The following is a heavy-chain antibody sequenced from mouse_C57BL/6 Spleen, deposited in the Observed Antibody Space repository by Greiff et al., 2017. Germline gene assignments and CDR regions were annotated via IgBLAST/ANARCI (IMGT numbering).Heavy chain of an antibody. V-gene: IGHV3-6*01. Sequence: EVKLMESGPGLVKPSQSLSLTCSVTGYSITSGYYWNWIRQFPGNKLEWMGYISYDGSNNYNPSLKNRISITRDTSKNQFFLQLNSLTTKDTATYYCARKTVVPYFDYWGQGTTLTVSS. CDR2: ISYDGSN. J-gene: IGHJ2*01. D-gene: IGHD1-1*01. CDR1: GYSITSGYY. CDR3: ARKTVVPYFDY.